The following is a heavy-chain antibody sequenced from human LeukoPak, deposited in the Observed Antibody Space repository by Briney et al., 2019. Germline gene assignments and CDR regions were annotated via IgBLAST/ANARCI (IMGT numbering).Heavy chain of an antibody. CDR3: ARVGSSSWYQGAHGAFDI. CDR2: ISYDGSNK. D-gene: IGHD6-13*01. Sequence: GGSLRLSCAASGFTLSSYGMHWVRQAPGKGLEWVAVISYDGSNKYYADSVKGRFTISRDNAKNSLYLQMNSLRAEDTAVYYCARVGSSSWYQGAHGAFDIWGQGTIVTVSS. CDR1: GFTLSSYG. J-gene: IGHJ3*02. V-gene: IGHV3-30*03.